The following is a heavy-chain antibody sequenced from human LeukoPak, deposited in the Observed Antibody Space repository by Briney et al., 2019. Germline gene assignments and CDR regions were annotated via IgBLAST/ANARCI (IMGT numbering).Heavy chain of an antibody. D-gene: IGHD6-13*01. J-gene: IGHJ4*02. CDR2: INPYNGNT. CDR1: GYTFTNFA. CDR3: ARDSPYSSSSLGFDY. Sequence: GASVKVSCKASGYTFTNFAISWVRQAPGQGLEWMGWINPYNGNTKYALKVQGRVTMTTDTSTSTAYVELRSLRSDDTAVYYCARDSPYSSSSLGFDYWGQGTLVTVSS. V-gene: IGHV1-18*01.